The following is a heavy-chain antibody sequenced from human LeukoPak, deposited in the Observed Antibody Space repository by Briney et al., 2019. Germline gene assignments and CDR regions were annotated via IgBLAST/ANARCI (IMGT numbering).Heavy chain of an antibody. J-gene: IGHJ4*02. CDR1: GFTLFSVA. D-gene: IGHD4-23*01. Sequence: PGGSLRLSFAGSGFTLFSVAIHCVRQAPGKGLECVSAISTNGGNTHYANSVKGRFTISRDNSKNTLYLQMGSLRAEDMAVYYCAIEGNLTNYRFTGDYWGWGTLVTVSS. V-gene: IGHV3-64*01. CDR2: ISTNGGNT. CDR3: AIEGNLTNYRFTGDY.